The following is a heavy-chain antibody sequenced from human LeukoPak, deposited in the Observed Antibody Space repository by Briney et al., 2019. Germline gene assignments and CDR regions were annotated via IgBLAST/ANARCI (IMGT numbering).Heavy chain of an antibody. CDR3: ARVAMSSGWYGCFGL. D-gene: IGHD6-19*01. Sequence: SETLSLTCTVSGGSISSYYWSWIRQPPGKGLEWIGYIYYSGSTNYNPSLKSRVTMSVDTSKNQFSLKLNSVTAADTAVYYCARVAMSSGWYGCFGLWGRGTLVTVSS. J-gene: IGHJ2*01. CDR2: IYYSGST. V-gene: IGHV4-59*12. CDR1: GGSISSYY.